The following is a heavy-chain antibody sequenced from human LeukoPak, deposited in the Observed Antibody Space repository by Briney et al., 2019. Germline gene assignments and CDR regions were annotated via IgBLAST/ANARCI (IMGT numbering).Heavy chain of an antibody. CDR3: AREQRSWYFDL. J-gene: IGHJ2*01. CDR1: GFTFSNYG. V-gene: IGHV3-33*01. Sequence: GGSLRLSCAASGFTFSNYGMHWVRQAPGKGLEWEAVMFYDGSKKYYADSVKGRFTISRDNSKNTLYLQMNSLRVEDTAVYYCAREQRSWYFDLWGRGTRVTVSS. CDR2: MFYDGSKK.